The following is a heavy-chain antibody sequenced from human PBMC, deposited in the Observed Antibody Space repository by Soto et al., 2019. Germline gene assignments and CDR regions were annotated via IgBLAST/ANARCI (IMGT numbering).Heavy chain of an antibody. Sequence: QLQLQESGPGLVKPSETLSLTCTVSGGSISSSSYYWGWIRQPPGKGLGWIGSIYYSGSTYYNPSLKSRVTISVDTSKNQFSLKLSSVTAADTAVYYCARLEARFLESYYFDYWGQGTLVTVSS. CDR3: ARLEARFLESYYFDY. V-gene: IGHV4-39*01. CDR1: GGSISSSSYY. CDR2: IYYSGST. J-gene: IGHJ4*02. D-gene: IGHD3-3*01.